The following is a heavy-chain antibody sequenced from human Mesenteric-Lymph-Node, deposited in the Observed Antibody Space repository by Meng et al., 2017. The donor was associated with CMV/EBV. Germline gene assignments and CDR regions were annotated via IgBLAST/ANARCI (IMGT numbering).Heavy chain of an antibody. CDR3: ARDLVIAVAGTTKTSYYGMDV. Sequence: SETLSLTCAPYGGSFSDHYWSLIRQPPGKGLEWIGEINHSGSTNYNPSLKSRVTISVDVSKNQFSLQLNSVTPEDTAVYYCARDLVIAVAGTTKTSYYGMDVWGQGTTVTVSS. CDR1: GGSFSDHY. CDR2: INHSGST. D-gene: IGHD6-19*01. V-gene: IGHV4-34*01. J-gene: IGHJ6*02.